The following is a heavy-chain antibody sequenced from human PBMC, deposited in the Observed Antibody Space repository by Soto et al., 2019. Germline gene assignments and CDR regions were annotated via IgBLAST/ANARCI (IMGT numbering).Heavy chain of an antibody. Sequence: SVKVSCKASGGTFSSYAISWVRQAPGQGLEWMGGIIPIFGTANYALKFQGRVTITADESTSTAYMELSSLRSEDTAVYYCARVGQWLVLGRAFDIWGQGTMVTVSS. CDR3: ARVGQWLVLGRAFDI. V-gene: IGHV1-69*13. D-gene: IGHD6-19*01. J-gene: IGHJ3*02. CDR2: IIPIFGTA. CDR1: GGTFSSYA.